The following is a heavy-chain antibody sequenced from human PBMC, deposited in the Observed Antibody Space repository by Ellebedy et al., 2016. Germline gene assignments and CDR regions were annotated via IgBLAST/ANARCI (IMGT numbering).Heavy chain of an antibody. CDR2: ISGGGDKR. J-gene: IGHJ4*02. CDR3: AKDIGDYDSSGYLSLDF. CDR1: GFTFSNFF. D-gene: IGHD3-22*01. V-gene: IGHV3-23*01. Sequence: GGSLRLSXAASGFTFSNFFMSWVRQAPGKGLEWVSTISGGGDKRDFADSVKGRFTISRDNANNALFLEMSSLGIEDTALYYCAKDIGDYDSSGYLSLDFWGPGTLVTVSS.